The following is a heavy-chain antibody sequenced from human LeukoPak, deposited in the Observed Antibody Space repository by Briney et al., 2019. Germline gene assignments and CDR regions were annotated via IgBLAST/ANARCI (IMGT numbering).Heavy chain of an antibody. J-gene: IGHJ4*02. D-gene: IGHD3-10*01. CDR3: ARCPYYYGSGSKTPQYYFDY. CDR2: IIPILGTA. V-gene: IGHV1-69*13. Sequence: SVKVSCKASGGTFSSYAISWVRQAPGQGLEWMGGIIPILGTANYAQKFQGRVTITADESTSTAYMELSNLRSEDTAVYYCARCPYYYGSGSKTPQYYFDYWGQGTLVTVSS. CDR1: GGTFSSYA.